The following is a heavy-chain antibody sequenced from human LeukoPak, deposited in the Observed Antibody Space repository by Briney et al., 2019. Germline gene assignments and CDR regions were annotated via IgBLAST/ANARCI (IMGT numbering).Heavy chain of an antibody. CDR3: ARVYDSSGYSIDY. J-gene: IGHJ4*02. V-gene: IGHV1-2*02. D-gene: IGHD3-22*01. CDR1: GYTFTGYY. Sequence: ASVKVSCKASGYTFTGYYMHWVRQAPGQGLEWMGWINPNSGGTNYAQKFQGRGTMTRDTSISTAYMELSKLRSDDTAVYYCARVYDSSGYSIDYWGQGTLVTVSS. CDR2: INPNSGGT.